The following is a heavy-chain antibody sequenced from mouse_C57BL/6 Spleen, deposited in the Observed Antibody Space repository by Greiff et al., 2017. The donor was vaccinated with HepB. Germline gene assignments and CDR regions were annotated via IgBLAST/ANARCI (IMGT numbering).Heavy chain of an antibody. J-gene: IGHJ2*01. CDR2: IDPSDSYT. Sequence: QVQLQQPGAELVMPGASVKLSCKASGYTFTSYWMHWVKQRPGQGLEWIGEIDPSDSYTNYNQKFKGKSTLTVDKSSSTAYMQLSSLTSEDSAVYYCARGLGEYFDYWGQGTTLTVSS. CDR1: GYTFTSYW. V-gene: IGHV1-69*01. D-gene: IGHD4-1*01. CDR3: ARGLGEYFDY.